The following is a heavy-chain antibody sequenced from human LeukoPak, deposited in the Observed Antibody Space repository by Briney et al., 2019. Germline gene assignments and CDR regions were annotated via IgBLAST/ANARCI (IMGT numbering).Heavy chain of an antibody. CDR2: MSPHSGNT. CDR1: GYTFTSYD. D-gene: IGHD5-18*01. Sequence: ASVKVSCKASGYTFTSYDINWVRQATGQGLEWMGWMSPHSGNTGYAQKFQGRVTMTRNTSINTAYMELSSLRSEDTAVYYCARGPKSDTALDYWGQGTLVTVSS. J-gene: IGHJ4*02. CDR3: ARGPKSDTALDY. V-gene: IGHV1-8*01.